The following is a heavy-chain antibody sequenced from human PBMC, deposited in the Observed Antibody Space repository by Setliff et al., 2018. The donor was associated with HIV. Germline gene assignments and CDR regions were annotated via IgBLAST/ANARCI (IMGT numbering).Heavy chain of an antibody. Sequence: SETLSLTCTVSGGSINSGSYYWSWIRQPAGKGLEWIGPIYTSGSTNYNPSLKSRVTISVDTSKTQFSLRLNSLTATDTALYYCARASVGATGLYAFDIWGQGTVVTVSS. CDR1: GGSINSGSYY. D-gene: IGHD1-26*01. J-gene: IGHJ3*02. CDR3: ARASVGATGLYAFDI. V-gene: IGHV4-61*02. CDR2: IYTSGST.